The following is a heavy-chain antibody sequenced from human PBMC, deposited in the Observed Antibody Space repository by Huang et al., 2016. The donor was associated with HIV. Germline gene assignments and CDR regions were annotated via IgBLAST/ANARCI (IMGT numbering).Heavy chain of an antibody. Sequence: QVQLQQWGAGLLKPSETLSLTCAVYGGSFSGYYWSWIRQPPGKGLEWIGEINHSGSTNHNPSHKSRVTRSVDTSKNQFSLKLSSVTAADTAVYYCAILVVTPRFAFDIWGQGTMVTVSS. V-gene: IGHV4-34*01. CDR1: GGSFSGYY. D-gene: IGHD4-4*01. CDR2: INHSGST. CDR3: AILVVTPRFAFDI. J-gene: IGHJ3*02.